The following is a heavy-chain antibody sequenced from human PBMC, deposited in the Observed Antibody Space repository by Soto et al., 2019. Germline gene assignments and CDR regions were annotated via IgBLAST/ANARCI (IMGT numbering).Heavy chain of an antibody. D-gene: IGHD3-3*01. Sequence: GGSLRLSCAASGLTVGSNYMSWVRQAPGKGLEWVSVLYTGGTTYYADSVKGRFTISRDNSKNTLYLQMSSLRAEDTAVYYCARDFGSGFNDYWGQGTLVTVSS. CDR3: ARDFGSGFNDY. CDR1: GLTVGSNY. J-gene: IGHJ4*02. V-gene: IGHV3-53*01. CDR2: LYTGGTT.